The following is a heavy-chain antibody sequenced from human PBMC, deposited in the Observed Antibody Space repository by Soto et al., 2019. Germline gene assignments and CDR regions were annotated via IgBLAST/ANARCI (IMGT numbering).Heavy chain of an antibody. CDR1: GGTFSIYA. CDR3: ARDLGSGYDPGDY. J-gene: IGHJ4*02. CDR2: IIPIIGTR. D-gene: IGHD5-12*01. V-gene: IGHV1-69*12. Sequence: QVQLVQSGAEVKKPGSSVKVSCKASGGTFSIYAVSWVRQAPGQGLEWMGGIIPIIGTRNYAQRLQGRITITGEEYTSTAYMELSSLKSEEAAVYYCARDLGSGYDPGDYWGQGTLVTVSS.